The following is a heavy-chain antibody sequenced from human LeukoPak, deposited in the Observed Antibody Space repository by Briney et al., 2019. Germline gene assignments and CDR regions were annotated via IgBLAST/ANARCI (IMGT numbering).Heavy chain of an antibody. J-gene: IGHJ3*02. CDR3: AREDHYYGSGSYYFGAFDI. D-gene: IGHD3-10*01. CDR2: FDPEDGET. Sequence: GASVKVSCKVSGYTLTELSMHWVRQAPGKGLEWMGGFDPEDGETIYAQKFQGRVTMTEDTSTDTAYMELSSLRSEDTAVYYCAREDHYYGSGSYYFGAFDIWGQGTMVTVSS. V-gene: IGHV1-24*01. CDR1: GYTLTELS.